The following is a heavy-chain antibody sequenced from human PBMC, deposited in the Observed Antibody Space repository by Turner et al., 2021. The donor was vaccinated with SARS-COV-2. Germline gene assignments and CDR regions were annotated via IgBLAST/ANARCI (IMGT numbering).Heavy chain of an antibody. CDR2: IIPIFGTE. CDR1: GGTFSSYA. CDR3: ARIIGSSYYYDSSGYYYAAADY. J-gene: IGHJ4*02. D-gene: IGHD3-22*01. Sequence: QVQLVQSGAEVKKPGSSVTVSCKASGGTFSSYAISWVRQAPGQGLEWMGGIIPIFGTENYEQKFQGRVTITADESTSTAYMELSSLRSEDTAVYYCARIIGSSYYYDSSGYYYAAADYWGQGTLVTVSS. V-gene: IGHV1-69*01.